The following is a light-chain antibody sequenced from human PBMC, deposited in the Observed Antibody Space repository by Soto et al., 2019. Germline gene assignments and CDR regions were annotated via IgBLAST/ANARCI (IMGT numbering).Light chain of an antibody. J-gene: IGKJ1*01. CDR1: QSVSRTY. CDR3: QQYVSSPRT. Sequence: EIVLTQSPGTLSLSPGERATLSCRASQSVSRTYLAWYQQKPGRAPRLLIYGASSRATGIPDRFSGSGSGTDFTLTISRLEPEDFAVYYCQQYVSSPRTFGQGTKVDIK. V-gene: IGKV3-20*01. CDR2: GAS.